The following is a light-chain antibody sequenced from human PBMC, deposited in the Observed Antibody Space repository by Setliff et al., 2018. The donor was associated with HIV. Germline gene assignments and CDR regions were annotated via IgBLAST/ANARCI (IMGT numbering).Light chain of an antibody. CDR2: SNN. V-gene: IGLV1-44*01. J-gene: IGLJ1*01. CDR1: SSNIGSNT. CDR3: AAWDDSLNGQV. Sequence: QSVLTQPPSASGTPGQRVTISCSGSSSNIGSNTVNWYRQLPGTAPKLLIYSNNQRPSGVPDRFSGSKSGTSASLGISVLQSEDEADYYCAAWDDSLNGQVFGTGTKVT.